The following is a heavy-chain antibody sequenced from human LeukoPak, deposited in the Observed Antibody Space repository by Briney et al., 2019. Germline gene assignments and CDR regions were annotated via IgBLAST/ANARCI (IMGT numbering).Heavy chain of an antibody. J-gene: IGHJ4*02. CDR2: ISAYNGNT. Sequence: ASVKVSCKASGYTSTSYGISWVRQAPGQGLEWMGWISAYNGNTNYAQKLQGRVTMTTDTSTSTAYMELRSLRSDDTAVYYCARDGVAASNTEYYFDYWGQGTLVTVSS. D-gene: IGHD2-15*01. V-gene: IGHV1-18*01. CDR1: GYTSTSYG. CDR3: ARDGVAASNTEYYFDY.